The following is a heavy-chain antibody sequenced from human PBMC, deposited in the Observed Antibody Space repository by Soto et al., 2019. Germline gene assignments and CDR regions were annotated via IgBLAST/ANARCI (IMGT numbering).Heavy chain of an antibody. J-gene: IGHJ5*02. Sequence: QITLKESGPTVVKPTQTLTLTCTFSGFSLSSDGVGVGWIRQPPGKAPEWLALIYWDDDTRYSPSLKSRLTISTDTPKNQVVLTMTNMDPLDTGTYYCAHSSLHYRKWFDPWGQRPLVIVSS. CDR3: AHSSLHYRKWFDP. D-gene: IGHD4-4*01. V-gene: IGHV2-5*02. CDR2: IYWDDDT. CDR1: GFSLSSDGVG.